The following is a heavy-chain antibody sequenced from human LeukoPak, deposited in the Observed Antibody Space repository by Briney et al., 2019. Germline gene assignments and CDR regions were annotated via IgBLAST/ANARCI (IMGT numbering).Heavy chain of an antibody. V-gene: IGHV1-46*01. CDR3: ARGVVAGNLDS. Sequence: ASVKVSCRASGYSFTSYYIHCVRQAPGQGLEWMGIINPSGGSTSYAQKFQGRVTMTRDTSTSTVYMELSGLRSEDTAVYYCARGVVAGNLDSWGQGNLVTVSS. J-gene: IGHJ4*02. CDR1: GYSFTSYY. D-gene: IGHD6-19*01. CDR2: INPSGGST.